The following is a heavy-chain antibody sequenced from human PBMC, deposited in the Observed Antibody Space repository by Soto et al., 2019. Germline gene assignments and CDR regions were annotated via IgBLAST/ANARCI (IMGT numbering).Heavy chain of an antibody. D-gene: IGHD1-26*01. CDR3: ARVEMATKSPYYYGMDV. Sequence: GSLRLSCAASGFTFSSYARHWVRQAPGKGLEWVAVISYDGSNKYYADSVKGRFTISRDNSKNTLYLQMNSLRAEDTAVYYCARVEMATKSPYYYGMDVWGQGTTVTVSS. V-gene: IGHV3-30-3*01. CDR2: ISYDGSNK. CDR1: GFTFSSYA. J-gene: IGHJ6*02.